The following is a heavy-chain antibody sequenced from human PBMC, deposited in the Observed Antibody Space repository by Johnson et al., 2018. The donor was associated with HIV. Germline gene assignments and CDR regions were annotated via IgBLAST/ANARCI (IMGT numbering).Heavy chain of an antibody. Sequence: VQLVESGGDLVQPGGSLRLSCVASGFSFSNYWMHWVRQAPGKGPVWVSRISPDESKTDYADSVKGRFTISRDNAKNTLHLQMNRLRGEDTAVYYCARGGRYSESVNDAHDIWGQGTKVTVSS. CDR1: GFSFSNYW. V-gene: IGHV3-74*02. J-gene: IGHJ3*02. D-gene: IGHD1-26*01. CDR2: ISPDESKT. CDR3: ARGGRYSESVNDAHDI.